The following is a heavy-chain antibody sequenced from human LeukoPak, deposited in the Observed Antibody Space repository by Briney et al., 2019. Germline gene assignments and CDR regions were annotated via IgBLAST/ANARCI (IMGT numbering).Heavy chain of an antibody. CDR1: GGSMSNFY. Sequence: PSETLSLTCTVSGGSMSNFYWSWIRQFPGKGLEWIGYIYYSGSTYYNPSLKSRVTISVDTSKNQFSLKLSSVTAADTAIYYCARYQTGTMFAVWGQGTLVTISS. J-gene: IGHJ4*02. V-gene: IGHV4-59*12. D-gene: IGHD1/OR15-1a*01. CDR3: ARYQTGTMFAV. CDR2: IYYSGST.